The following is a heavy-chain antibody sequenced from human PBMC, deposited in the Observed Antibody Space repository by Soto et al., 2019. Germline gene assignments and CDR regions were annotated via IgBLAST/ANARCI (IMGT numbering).Heavy chain of an antibody. J-gene: IGHJ4*02. Sequence: PSETLSLTCAVYGGSFSGYYWSWIRQPPGKGLEWIGEINHSGSTNYNPSLKSRVTISVDTSKNQFSLKLSSVTAADTAVYYCARGKRNRLYYFDYWGQGTLLTVSS. CDR1: GGSFSGYY. D-gene: IGHD2-8*01. CDR3: ARGKRNRLYYFDY. CDR2: INHSGST. V-gene: IGHV4-34*01.